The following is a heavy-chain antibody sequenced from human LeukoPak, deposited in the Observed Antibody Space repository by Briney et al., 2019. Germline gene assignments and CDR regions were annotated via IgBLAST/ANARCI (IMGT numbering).Heavy chain of an antibody. D-gene: IGHD6-13*01. J-gene: IGHJ4*02. Sequence: PGGSLRLSCAASGFTFSSYEMNWGRQAPGKGLEWVSYISSNGSIIYYADSVKGRFTISRDNAKNSLYLQMNSLRAEDTAVYYCASQQLEGPYWGQGTLVTVSS. V-gene: IGHV3-48*03. CDR1: GFTFSSYE. CDR2: ISSNGSII. CDR3: ASQQLEGPY.